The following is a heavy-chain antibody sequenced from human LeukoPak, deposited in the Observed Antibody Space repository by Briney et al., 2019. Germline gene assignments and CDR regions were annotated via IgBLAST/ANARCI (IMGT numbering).Heavy chain of an antibody. V-gene: IGHV1-2*02. Sequence: ASLRVSCKASGFTFTAYYIHWLRQAPGQGLGCMGWINAKNGGTTYAQNFQGRVTMPRATSISTAYMEISSLRSDDTAVYYCARGGAGRYSGCFDPWGQGTLVTVSS. CDR3: ARGGAGRYSGCFDP. J-gene: IGHJ5*02. CDR2: INAKNGGT. CDR1: GFTFTAYY. D-gene: IGHD3-16*02.